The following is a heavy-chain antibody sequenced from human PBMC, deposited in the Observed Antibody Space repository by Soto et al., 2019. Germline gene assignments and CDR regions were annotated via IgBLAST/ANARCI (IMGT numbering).Heavy chain of an antibody. D-gene: IGHD2-2*01. V-gene: IGHV1-69*02. CDR3: AEYQLLYV. Sequence: QVQLVQSGAGVKKPGSSVKVSCKASGGTFSSYTISWVRQAPGQGLEWMGRIIPILGIANYAQKFQGRVTITADKSTSTAYMEVSSLSSEDAAVYYCAEYQLLYVWGKGTTVTVSS. CDR1: GGTFSSYT. J-gene: IGHJ6*03. CDR2: IIPILGIA.